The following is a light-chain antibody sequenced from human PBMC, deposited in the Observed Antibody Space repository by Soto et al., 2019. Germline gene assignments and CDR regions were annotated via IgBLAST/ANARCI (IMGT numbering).Light chain of an antibody. V-gene: IGKV3-11*01. Sequence: EIVLTQSTATLSLSPGERATLSCRASQSVGSYLAWYQQKPGQPPRLLIYDASNRATGIPARFSGSGSGTDFTLTISSLEPEDFAFYYCQQRSNWPPITFGQGTRLEIK. J-gene: IGKJ5*01. CDR2: DAS. CDR1: QSVGSY. CDR3: QQRSNWPPIT.